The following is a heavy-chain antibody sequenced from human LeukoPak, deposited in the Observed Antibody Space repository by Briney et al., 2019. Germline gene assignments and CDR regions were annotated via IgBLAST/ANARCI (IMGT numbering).Heavy chain of an antibody. CDR1: GFTFSSYA. J-gene: IGHJ5*02. CDR3: ATEPLGYCTAASCPRWFDP. CDR2: ISGDGGYSN. D-gene: IGHD2-15*01. V-gene: IGHV3-30*04. Sequence: HGGSLRLSCAASGFTFSSYAMNWVRQAPGQGLEWVALISGDGGYSNYYAGSVKGRYNIHRDNSENTLYLQMNSLRAEDTAVYYCATEPLGYCTAASCPRWFDPRGQGTLVTVSS.